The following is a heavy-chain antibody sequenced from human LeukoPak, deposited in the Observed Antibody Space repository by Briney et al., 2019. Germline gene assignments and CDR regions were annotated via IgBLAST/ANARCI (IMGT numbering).Heavy chain of an antibody. V-gene: IGHV3-9*01. CDR1: GFTFDDYA. J-gene: IGHJ4*02. CDR3: ARDPSEWEMVS. D-gene: IGHD1-26*01. Sequence: GRSLRLSCAASGFTFDDYAMHWVRQAPGKGLEWVSGISWNSGSIGYADSVKGRFTISRDNAKNSLYLQMNSLRAEDTAVYYCARDPSEWEMVSWGQGTLVTVSS. CDR2: ISWNSGSI.